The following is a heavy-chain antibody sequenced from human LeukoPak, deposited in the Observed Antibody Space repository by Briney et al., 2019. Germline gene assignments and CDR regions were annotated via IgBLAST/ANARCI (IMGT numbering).Heavy chain of an antibody. Sequence: SETLSLTCAVYGWSLSGYYWSWIRQPPGKGLEWIGEINHSGNTNYNPSLKSRVTMSVDTSKNHFYLKLSSVTAADTAAYYCARQGSGTSYYYYTFPYWGQGTLVTVSS. J-gene: IGHJ4*02. CDR3: ARQGSGTSYYYYTFPY. CDR2: INHSGNT. D-gene: IGHD1-26*01. CDR1: GWSLSGYY. V-gene: IGHV4-34*01.